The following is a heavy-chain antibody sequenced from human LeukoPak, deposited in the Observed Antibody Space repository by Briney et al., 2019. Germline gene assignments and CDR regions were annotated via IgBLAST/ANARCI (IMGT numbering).Heavy chain of an antibody. D-gene: IGHD6-13*01. V-gene: IGHV4-34*01. CDR2: INHSGST. CDR3: ARGKQQLPFDY. CDR1: GGSFSGYY. J-gene: IGHJ4*02. Sequence: PSETLSLTCAVYGGSFSGYYWSWIRQPPGKGLEWIGEINHSGSTNYNPPLKSRVTISVDTSKNQFSLKLSSVTAADTAVYYCARGKQQLPFDYWGQGTLVTVSS.